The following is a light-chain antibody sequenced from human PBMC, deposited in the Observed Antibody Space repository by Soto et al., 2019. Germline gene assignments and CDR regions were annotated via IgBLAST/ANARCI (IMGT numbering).Light chain of an antibody. CDR2: KAS. J-gene: IGKJ1*01. CDR1: QTISSW. CDR3: QHYNSYSEA. V-gene: IGKV1-5*03. Sequence: DGQMTQSPSTLSVSVGDRVTITCRASQTISSWLAWYQQKPGKAPKLLIYKASTLKSGVPSRFSGSGSGTEFTLTISSLQPDDFASYYCQHYNSYSEAFCQGSMADIK.